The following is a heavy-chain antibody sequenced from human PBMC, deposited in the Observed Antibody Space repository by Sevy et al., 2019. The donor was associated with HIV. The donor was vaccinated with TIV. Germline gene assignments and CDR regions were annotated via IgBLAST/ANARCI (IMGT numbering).Heavy chain of an antibody. CDR2: RFYSGGA. J-gene: IGHJ5*02. CDR3: ARHPLGNWFDL. CDR1: GGSISSSRHY. Sequence: SETLSLTCNVSGGSISSSRHYWGWIRQSPEKSLEWIGSRFYSGGAYCNPSLQSRVTMSVDTSKNQFSLNVNSVTAADTAVYYCARHPLGNWFDLWGQGILVTVSS. D-gene: IGHD3-16*01. V-gene: IGHV4-39*01.